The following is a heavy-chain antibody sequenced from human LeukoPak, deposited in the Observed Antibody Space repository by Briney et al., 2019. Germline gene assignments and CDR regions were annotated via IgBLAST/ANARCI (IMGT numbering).Heavy chain of an antibody. Sequence: SGGSLRLSCAASGFTFSSYSMNWARQAPGKGLEWVSYISSSSSTIYYADSVKGRFTISRDNAKNSLYLQMNSLRAEDTAVYHCARDEGLGIDYWGQGTLVTVSS. V-gene: IGHV3-48*01. CDR1: GFTFSSYS. CDR3: ARDEGLGIDY. J-gene: IGHJ4*02. CDR2: ISSSSSTI. D-gene: IGHD1-26*01.